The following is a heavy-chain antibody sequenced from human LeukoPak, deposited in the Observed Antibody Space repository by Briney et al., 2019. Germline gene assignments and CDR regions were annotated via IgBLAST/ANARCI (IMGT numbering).Heavy chain of an antibody. CDR3: ARLTAVASKGNYYYSMDV. CDR1: GFTFSDHH. J-gene: IGHJ6*02. Sequence: GGSLRLSCAASGFTFSDHHMEWVRQAPGKGLEWVGRISYKAHSYTTEYAASVKGRFTISRDDSKNSLYLQLNSLKTEDTAVYFCARLTAVASKGNYYYSMDVWGQGTTVTVSS. V-gene: IGHV3-72*01. D-gene: IGHD2-2*01. CDR2: ISYKAHSYTT.